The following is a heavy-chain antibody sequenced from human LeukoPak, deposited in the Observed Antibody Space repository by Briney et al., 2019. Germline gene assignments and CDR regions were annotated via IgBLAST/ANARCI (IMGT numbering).Heavy chain of an antibody. J-gene: IGHJ2*01. D-gene: IGHD4-17*01. CDR3: ARPRMTTNYGAGSYFDL. V-gene: IGHV4-30-4*01. CDR1: GGSISSGDYY. Sequence: SETLSLTCTVSGGSISSGDYYWNWIRQPPWKGLEWIGYIYYSGSTYYNPSLKSRFTISVDTSKKQFSLERSSVTAADTAVYYCARPRMTTNYGAGSYFDLWGRGTLVTVSS. CDR2: IYYSGST.